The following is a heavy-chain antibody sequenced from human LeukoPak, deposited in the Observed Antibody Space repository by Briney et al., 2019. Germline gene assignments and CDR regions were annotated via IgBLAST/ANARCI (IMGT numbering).Heavy chain of an antibody. CDR3: ARQVYSSSWSYYFDY. Sequence: PSETLSLTCAVSGGSISSYYWSWIRQPPGRGLEWIGSIHYSGSTSCNSSLKSRVTISVDTSKNQFSLKLSSVTPADTAVYYCARQVYSSSWSYYFDYWGQGILVTVSS. CDR1: GGSISSYY. V-gene: IGHV4-59*01. CDR2: IHYSGST. J-gene: IGHJ4*02. D-gene: IGHD6-13*01.